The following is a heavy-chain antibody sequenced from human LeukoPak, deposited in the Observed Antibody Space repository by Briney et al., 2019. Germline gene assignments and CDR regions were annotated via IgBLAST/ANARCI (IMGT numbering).Heavy chain of an antibody. Sequence: GSLRLSCAASEFTFSGHWMSWVRQAPGKGLEWVAHINQDGSERLYVDSVKGRFTISRDNAKNSLYLQMNSLRDEDTAVYYCARSTHSSADYWGQGTLVTVSS. D-gene: IGHD6-25*01. V-gene: IGHV3-7*01. CDR3: ARSTHSSADY. CDR2: INQDGSER. J-gene: IGHJ4*02. CDR1: EFTFSGHW.